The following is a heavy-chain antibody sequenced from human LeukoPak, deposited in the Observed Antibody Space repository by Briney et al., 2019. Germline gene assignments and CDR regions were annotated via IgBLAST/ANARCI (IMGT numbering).Heavy chain of an antibody. D-gene: IGHD2-21*01. V-gene: IGHV4-34*01. CDR3: ARETSLHIFDS. CDR2: VNYRGDG. J-gene: IGHJ4*02. Sequence: SETLSLTCDVYNASFGPYYWSWLRQSPGKGLEYIGEVNYRGDGNYNPSLNSRASISIDTSKKQFSLRLTSVTAADTAMYYCARETSLHIFDSWGRGTLVTVSS. CDR1: NASFGPYY.